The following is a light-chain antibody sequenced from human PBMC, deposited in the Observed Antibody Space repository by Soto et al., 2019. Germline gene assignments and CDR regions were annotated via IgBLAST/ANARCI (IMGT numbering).Light chain of an antibody. V-gene: IGKV1-5*03. Sequence: DIQMTQSPTTLSASVGDRVTITFRASHSISSSEAWYQQKPGKAPKLLIYKASTLQTGVPSTFSGSGSETEFTLTISSLQPDDFATYYCQQYNSYWTFGQGTKVDNK. J-gene: IGKJ1*01. CDR3: QQYNSYWT. CDR2: KAS. CDR1: HSISSS.